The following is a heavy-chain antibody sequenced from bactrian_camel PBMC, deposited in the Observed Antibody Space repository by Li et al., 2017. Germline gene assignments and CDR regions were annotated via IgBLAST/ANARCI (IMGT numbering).Heavy chain of an antibody. V-gene: IGHV3S53*01. CDR1: GYTYSSNC. J-gene: IGHJ6*01. Sequence: HVQLVESGGGSVQPGGSLRLSCDASGYTYSSNCMGWFRRAPGKQREGIAVIDNDSSTEYAASVKGRFTVSQDSARNTVYLQMNSLKPEDTAMYYCAAVRYGGTWYPICRARSADFGYWGQGTQVTVS. CDR3: AAVRYGGTWYPICRARSADFGY. D-gene: IGHD6*01. CDR2: IDNDSST.